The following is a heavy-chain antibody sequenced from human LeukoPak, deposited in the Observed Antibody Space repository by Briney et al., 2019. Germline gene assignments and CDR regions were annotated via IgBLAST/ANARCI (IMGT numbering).Heavy chain of an antibody. CDR1: GYTFTSYY. V-gene: IGHV1-46*01. D-gene: IGHD3-22*01. Sequence: ASVKGSCKASGYTFTSYYMHWVRQAPGQGLEWMGIINPSGGSTSYAQKFQGRVTMTRDTSTSTVYMELSSLRSEDTAVYYCARDRYYYDSSGYIRGISFDYWGQGTLVSASS. J-gene: IGHJ4*02. CDR3: ARDRYYYDSSGYIRGISFDY. CDR2: INPSGGST.